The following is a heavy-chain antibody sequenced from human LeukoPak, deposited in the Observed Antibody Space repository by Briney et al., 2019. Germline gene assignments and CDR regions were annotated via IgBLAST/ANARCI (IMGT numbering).Heavy chain of an antibody. CDR3: ARRGYHYDSGDYYYWFDP. CDR1: GFTFTTYY. J-gene: IGHJ5*02. V-gene: IGHV1-46*01. Sequence: ASVKVSCKTSGFTFTTYYIHWVRQAPGQGLEWMGMINPSGCTAGYAQKFQGRLTMTRDTSTSTVYMDLSSLRSEDTAVYYCARRGYHYDSGDYYYWFDPWGQGTLFTVSS. CDR2: INPSGCTA. D-gene: IGHD3-22*01.